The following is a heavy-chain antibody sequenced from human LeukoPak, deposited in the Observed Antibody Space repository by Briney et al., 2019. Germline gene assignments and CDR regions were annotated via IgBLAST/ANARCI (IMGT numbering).Heavy chain of an antibody. CDR3: ARDLAAQGAFDI. V-gene: IGHV1-69*05. Sequence: ASVEVSCKASGGTFSSYAISWVRQAPGQGLEWMGGIIPIFGTANYAQKFQGRVTITTDESTSTAYMELSSLRSEDTAVYYCARDLAAQGAFDIWGQGTMVTVSS. CDR2: IIPIFGTA. J-gene: IGHJ3*02. CDR1: GGTFSSYA. D-gene: IGHD6-6*01.